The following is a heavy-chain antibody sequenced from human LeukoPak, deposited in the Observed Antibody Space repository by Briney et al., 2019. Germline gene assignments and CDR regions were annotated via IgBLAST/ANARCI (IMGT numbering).Heavy chain of an antibody. D-gene: IGHD6-19*01. CDR2: TSYTGSS. CDR1: GASISSHY. J-gene: IGHJ4*02. CDR3: ARGKVVAGTPGQNSWDY. V-gene: IGHV4-59*11. Sequence: PSETLSLTCTVSGASISSHYWNWIRQPPGKRLEWIGYTSYTGSSNYNPSLNSRVTISVDTSKNQLSLTLTSVTAADTAVYYCARGKVVAGTPGQNSWDYWGQGTLVTVSS.